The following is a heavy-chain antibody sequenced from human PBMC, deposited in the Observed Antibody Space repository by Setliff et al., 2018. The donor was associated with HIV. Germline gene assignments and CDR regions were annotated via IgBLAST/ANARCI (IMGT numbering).Heavy chain of an antibody. CDR1: GYTFTSYD. D-gene: IGHD2-8*01. V-gene: IGHV1-8*01. J-gene: IGHJ5*02. Sequence: ASVKVSCKTSGYTFTSYDINWVRQATGQGLEWMGWMNPNSGNTGYEPKFQGRITLTSNTSISTAYMELNNLKSEDTALYYCTITQSAWYVLPIDPWGQGTPVTVSS. CDR2: MNPNSGNT. CDR3: TITQSAWYVLPIDP.